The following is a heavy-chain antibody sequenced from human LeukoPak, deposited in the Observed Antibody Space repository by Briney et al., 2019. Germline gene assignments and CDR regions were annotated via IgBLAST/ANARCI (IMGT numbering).Heavy chain of an antibody. CDR3: ASLTYYDFWSGYYIWFDP. V-gene: IGHV4-34*01. Sequence: SETLSLTCAVYGGSFSGYYWSWIRQPPGKGLEWIGENNHSGSTNYNPSLKSRVTISVDTSKNQFSLKLSSVTAADTAVYYCASLTYYDFWSGYYIWFDPWGQGTLVTVSS. D-gene: IGHD3-3*01. CDR1: GGSFSGYY. CDR2: NNHSGST. J-gene: IGHJ5*02.